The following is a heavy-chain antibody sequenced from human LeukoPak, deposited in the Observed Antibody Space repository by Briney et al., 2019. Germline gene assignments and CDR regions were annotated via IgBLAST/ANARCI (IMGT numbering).Heavy chain of an antibody. D-gene: IGHD6-19*01. CDR3: ARDSSGWYYFDY. CDR1: GHTFTSYY. J-gene: IGHJ4*02. V-gene: IGHV1-46*01. CDR2: INPSGGST. Sequence: ASVKVSCKASGHTFTSYYMHWVRQAPGQGLEWMGIINPSGGSTSYAQKFQGRVTMTRDTSTSTVYMELSGLRSEDTAVYYCARDSSGWYYFDYWGQGTLVTVSS.